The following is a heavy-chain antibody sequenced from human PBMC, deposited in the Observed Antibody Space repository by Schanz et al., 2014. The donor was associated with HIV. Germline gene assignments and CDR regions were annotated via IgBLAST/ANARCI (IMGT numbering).Heavy chain of an antibody. CDR1: GFTFSIYS. CDR3: AKPEYDSRGNSQSHFDS. V-gene: IGHV3-23*04. J-gene: IGHJ4*02. CDR2: ISESGGRS. Sequence: EVQLVESGGGLLQPGRSLRLSCAASGFTFSIYSMNWVRQAPGKGLEWVSSISESGGRSYYADSVNGRFTISRDNSKNTLYLQMTTLRTEDTAVYYCAKPEYDSRGNSQSHFDSWGQGTLVTVSS. D-gene: IGHD3-22*01.